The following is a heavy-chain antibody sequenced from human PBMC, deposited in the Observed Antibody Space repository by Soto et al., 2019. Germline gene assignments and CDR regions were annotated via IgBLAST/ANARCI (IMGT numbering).Heavy chain of an antibody. CDR2: IWSDGSNK. CDR3: ARDPPDDDRGHYAFDI. V-gene: IGHV3-33*01. CDR1: GFTFNSYG. Sequence: QVRLVESGGGVVQPGRSLRLSCAASGFTFNSYGMHWVRQAPGKGLEWVAVIWSDGSNKYNADSVKGRFTICRDNSKNTRDLQVSSVRVEDTALYCCARDPPDDDRGHYAFDIWGQGTMVTVSS. D-gene: IGHD3-9*01. J-gene: IGHJ3*02.